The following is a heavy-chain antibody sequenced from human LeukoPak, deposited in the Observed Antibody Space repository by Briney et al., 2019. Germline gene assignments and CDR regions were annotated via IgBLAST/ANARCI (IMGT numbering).Heavy chain of an antibody. Sequence: PGGSLRLSCAASGFTFSSYAMSWVRQAPGKGLEWVSSISGSGGNTYYADSVKGRFTISRDNPKNTLYMQMNSLRAEDTAVYYCAKLVTHFDYWGQGTLVTVSS. D-gene: IGHD4-23*01. CDR2: ISGSGGNT. CDR3: AKLVTHFDY. J-gene: IGHJ4*02. CDR1: GFTFSSYA. V-gene: IGHV3-23*01.